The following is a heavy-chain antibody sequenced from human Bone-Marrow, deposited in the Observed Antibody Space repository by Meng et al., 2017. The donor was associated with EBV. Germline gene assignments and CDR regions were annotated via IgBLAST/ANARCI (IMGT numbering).Heavy chain of an antibody. D-gene: IGHD2-8*02. J-gene: IGHJ4*02. CDR3: ARIGYCTGGVCYGYFDY. V-gene: IGHV1-18*01. CDR1: XYTFTSYG. Sequence: QVQLVQSGAEVKKPXASXKVSXXASXYTFTSYGISWVRQAPGQGLEWMGWISAYNGNTNYAQKLQGRVTMTTDTSTSTAYMELRSLRSDDTAVYYCARIGYCTGGVCYGYFDYWGQGTLVTVSS. CDR2: ISAYNGNT.